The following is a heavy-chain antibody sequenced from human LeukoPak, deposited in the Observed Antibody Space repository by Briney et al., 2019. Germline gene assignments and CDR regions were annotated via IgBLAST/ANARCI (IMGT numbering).Heavy chain of an antibody. V-gene: IGHV5-51*03. J-gene: IGHJ3*02. CDR2: IYPDDSDT. D-gene: IGHD3-9*01. CDR1: GYSFTGYW. CDR3: ARRWGTYDILTGYYRDQDAFDI. Sequence: KAGGSLKISCKGSGYSFTGYWIAWVRQMPGKGLEWMGIIYPDDSDTTYSPSFQNQVTISADKSIGTAYLQWSSLKASDTAMYYCARRWGTYDILTGYYRDQDAFDIWGQGTMVTVSS.